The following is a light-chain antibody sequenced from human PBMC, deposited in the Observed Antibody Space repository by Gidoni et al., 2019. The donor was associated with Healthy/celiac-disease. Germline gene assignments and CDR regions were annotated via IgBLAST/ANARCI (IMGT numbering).Light chain of an antibody. J-gene: IGKJ3*01. V-gene: IGKV3-20*01. CDR3: QQYGSYPFT. CDR1: QSVSSSY. CDR2: GAS. Sequence: EIVLTQSPGTLSLSPGERATLSCRASQSVSSSYLAWYQQKPGQAPRLLIYGASSRATGIPYRFSGSGSGTDFTLTISRLEPEDFAVYYCQQYGSYPFTFGPXTKVDIK.